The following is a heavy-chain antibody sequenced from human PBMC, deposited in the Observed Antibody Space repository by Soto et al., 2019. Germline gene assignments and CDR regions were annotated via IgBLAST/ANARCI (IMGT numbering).Heavy chain of an antibody. D-gene: IGHD4-17*01. J-gene: IGHJ4*02. V-gene: IGHV1-46*01. CDR1: GYTFTSYY. CDR2: INPSGGST. CDR3: ARDLTSHYGDFPDSGYFDY. Sequence: GASVKVSCKASGYTFTSYYMHWVRQAPGQGLEWMGIINPSGGSTSYAQKFQGRVTMTRDTSTSTVYMELSSLRSEDTAVYYCARDLTSHYGDFPDSGYFDYWGQGTLVTVSS.